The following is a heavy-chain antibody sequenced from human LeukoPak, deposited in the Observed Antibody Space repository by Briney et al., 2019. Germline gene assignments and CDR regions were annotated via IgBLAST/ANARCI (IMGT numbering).Heavy chain of an antibody. CDR1: GFTFSRYD. D-gene: IGHD5-18*01. CDR2: TGTAGDT. CDR3: ARAILDTANY. V-gene: IGHV3-13*01. Sequence: GGSLRLSCAASGFTFSRYDMHWVRQTTGKSLEWVSGTGTAGDTYYPGSVKGRFTISRDNSKNTLYLQMNSLRAEDTAVYYCARAILDTANYWGQGTLVTVSS. J-gene: IGHJ4*02.